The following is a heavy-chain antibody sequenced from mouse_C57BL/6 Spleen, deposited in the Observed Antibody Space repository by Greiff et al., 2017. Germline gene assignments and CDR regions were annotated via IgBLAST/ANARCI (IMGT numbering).Heavy chain of an antibody. Sequence: QVQLQQPGAELVKPGASVKMSCKASGYTFTGYWITWVKQRPGQGLEWIGDIYPCTGSTNYNEKFTSKATLTVDPSPITAYMQLHRLTSEDSAVXYCAREGLRRYFDYWGQGTTLTVSS. D-gene: IGHD2-4*01. CDR1: GYTFTGYW. CDR2: IYPCTGST. V-gene: IGHV1-55*01. J-gene: IGHJ2*01. CDR3: AREGLRRYFDY.